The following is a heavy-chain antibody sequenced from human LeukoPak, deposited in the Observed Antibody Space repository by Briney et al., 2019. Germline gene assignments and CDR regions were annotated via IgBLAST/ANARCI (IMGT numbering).Heavy chain of an antibody. D-gene: IGHD3-16*02. Sequence: PGGSLRLSCAASGFTFSSYWMHWVRQVPGKGLVWVSRMNSDGSTINYADSVKGRFIISRDNAKNTLYLQMNSLRDEDTAVYYCARAGSYRFDYWGLGTLVSVSS. J-gene: IGHJ4*02. CDR1: GFTFSSYW. CDR2: MNSDGSTI. CDR3: ARAGSYRFDY. V-gene: IGHV3-74*01.